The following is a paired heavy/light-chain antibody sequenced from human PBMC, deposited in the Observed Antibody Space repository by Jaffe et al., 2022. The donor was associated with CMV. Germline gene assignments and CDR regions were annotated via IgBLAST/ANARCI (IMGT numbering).Light chain of an antibody. J-gene: IGLJ3*02. Sequence: QSVLTQPPSASGTPGQRVTISCSGSSSNIGSNTVNWYQQLPGTAPKLLIYSNNQRPSGVPDRFSGSKSGTSASLAISGLQSEDEADYYCAAWDDSLNGQVFGGGTKLTVL. CDR3: AAWDDSLNGQV. CDR1: SSNIGSNT. V-gene: IGLV1-44*01. CDR2: SNN.
Heavy chain of an antibody. J-gene: IGHJ6*02. V-gene: IGHV1-18*01. CDR2: ISAYNGNT. Sequence: QVQLVQSGAEVKKPGASVKVSCKASGYTFTSYGISWVRQAPGQGLEWMGWISAYNGNTNYAQKLQGRVTMTTDTSTSTAYMELRSLRSDDTAVYYCATNTYYYDSPPRHYGMDVWGQGTTVTVSS. D-gene: IGHD3-22*01. CDR1: GYTFTSYG. CDR3: ATNTYYYDSPPRHYGMDV.